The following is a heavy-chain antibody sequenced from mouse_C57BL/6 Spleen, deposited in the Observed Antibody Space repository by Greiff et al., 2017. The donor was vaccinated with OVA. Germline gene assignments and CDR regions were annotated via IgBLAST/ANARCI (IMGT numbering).Heavy chain of an antibody. V-gene: IGHV1-59*01. Sequence: QVQLQQPGAELVRPGTSVKLSCKASGYTFTSYWMNWVKQRPGQGLEWIGVIDPSDSYTNYNQKFKGKATLTVDTSSSTAYMQLSSLTSEDSAVYYCATADYWGQGTTLTVSS. CDR1: GYTFTSYW. CDR2: IDPSDSYT. CDR3: ATADY. J-gene: IGHJ2*01.